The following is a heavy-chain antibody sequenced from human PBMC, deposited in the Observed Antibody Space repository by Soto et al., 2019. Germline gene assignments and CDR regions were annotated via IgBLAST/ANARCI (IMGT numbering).Heavy chain of an antibody. J-gene: IGHJ4*02. CDR2: TYYRSNWRH. Sequence: PSQTRSLTCAISGDSVSSNTAAWNWIRSSPSRGLEWLGRTYYRSNWRHDYAVSVKSRITVNPDTSKNHFSLQLNSVTPDDTAVYYCARGVAGSGFDLWGQGTLVTVS. V-gene: IGHV6-1*01. CDR3: ARGVAGSGFDL. CDR1: GDSVSSNTAA. D-gene: IGHD6-19*01.